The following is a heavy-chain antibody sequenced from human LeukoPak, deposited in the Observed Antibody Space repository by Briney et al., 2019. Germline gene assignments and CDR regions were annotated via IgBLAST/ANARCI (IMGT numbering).Heavy chain of an antibody. V-gene: IGHV4-59*01. J-gene: IGHJ4*02. CDR3: ARWNSYGFGEFHY. Sequence: SETLSLTCTVSGGSISGYYWSWIRQPPGKGLEWIGYIYYSGSTDYNLSLKSRVTISVDMSKSRFSLKLSSVTAADTAVYYCARWNSYGFGEFHYWGQGTLVTVSS. CDR1: GGSISGYY. D-gene: IGHD5-18*01. CDR2: IYYSGST.